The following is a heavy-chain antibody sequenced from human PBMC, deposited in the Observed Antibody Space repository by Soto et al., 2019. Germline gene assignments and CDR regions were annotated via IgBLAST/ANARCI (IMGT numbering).Heavy chain of an antibody. CDR1: GFTFSNAW. V-gene: IGHV3-15*01. D-gene: IGHD3-22*01. CDR3: TTAEIVVVTPFDY. J-gene: IGHJ4*02. Sequence: GGSLRLSCAASGFTFSNAWMSWVRQAPGKGLEWVGRIKSKTDGGTTDYAAPVKGRFTISRDDSKNTLYLQKNSLKTEDTAVYYCTTAEIVVVTPFDYWGQGTLVTVSS. CDR2: IKSKTDGGTT.